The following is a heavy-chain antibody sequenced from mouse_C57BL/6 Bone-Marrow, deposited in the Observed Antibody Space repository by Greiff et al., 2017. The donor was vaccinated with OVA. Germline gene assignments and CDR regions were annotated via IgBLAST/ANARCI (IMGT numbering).Heavy chain of an antibody. J-gene: IGHJ3*01. V-gene: IGHV14-4*01. Sequence: EVNVVESGAELVRPGASVKLSCTASGFNIKDDYMHWVKQRPEQGLEWIGWIDPENGDTEYASKFQGKATITADTSSNTAYLQLSSLTSEDTAVYYCTTAYDYDPSWFAYWGQGTLVTVSA. D-gene: IGHD2-4*01. CDR2: IDPENGDT. CDR3: TTAYDYDPSWFAY. CDR1: GFNIKDDY.